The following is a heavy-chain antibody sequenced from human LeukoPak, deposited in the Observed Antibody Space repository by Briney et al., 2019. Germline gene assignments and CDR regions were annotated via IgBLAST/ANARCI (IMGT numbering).Heavy chain of an antibody. D-gene: IGHD2-15*01. CDR1: GGSISSYY. Sequence: SETLSLTCTVSGGSISSYYWSWTRQPPGKGLEWIGYIYYSGSTNYNPSLKSRVTISVDTSKNQFSLKLSSVTAADTAVYYCARQLGYCSGGSCGGFDYWGQGTLVTVSS. J-gene: IGHJ4*02. CDR3: ARQLGYCSGGSCGGFDY. CDR2: IYYSGST. V-gene: IGHV4-59*08.